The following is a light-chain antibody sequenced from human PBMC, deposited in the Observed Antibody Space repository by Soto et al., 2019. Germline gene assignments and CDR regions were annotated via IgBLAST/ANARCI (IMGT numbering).Light chain of an antibody. V-gene: IGKV3-20*01. CDR1: QSVSSSY. CDR2: GAS. Sequence: EIVLTQSPGTLSLSPGERATLSCRASQSVSSSYLAWYQQKPGQAPRLLIYGASSRATGIPDRFSGSGSGTDFTLTISRREPEDFAVYYCQQCGSSPETFGQGTKVEIK. CDR3: QQCGSSPET. J-gene: IGKJ1*01.